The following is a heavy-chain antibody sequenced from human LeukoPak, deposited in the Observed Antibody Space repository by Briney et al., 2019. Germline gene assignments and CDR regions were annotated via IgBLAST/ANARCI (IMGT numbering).Heavy chain of an antibody. V-gene: IGHV1-69*05. Sequence: GSSVKVSCKASGGTFSSYAISWVRQAPGQGLEWMGRIIPIFGTANYAQKFQGRVTITTDESTSTAYMELSRLRSEDTPVYYCARDPVPLHYYDSSGYPEFYLDYWGQGTLVTVSS. D-gene: IGHD3-22*01. CDR1: GGTFSSYA. CDR3: ARDPVPLHYYDSSGYPEFYLDY. J-gene: IGHJ4*02. CDR2: IIPIFGTA.